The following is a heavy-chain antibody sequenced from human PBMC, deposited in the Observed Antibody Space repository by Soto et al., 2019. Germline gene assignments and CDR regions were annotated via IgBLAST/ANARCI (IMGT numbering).Heavy chain of an antibody. Sequence: QVQLVQSGAEVRKPGASVKVSCKASGYTFNRHYIQWVRQAPGQGLEWMGMIDPSGGDTNYAKKFQGRVTLTSHTSTGKVYMELSSMSSEDTAVYEYANRRGVGLTRSRVDYWGSGTVVIVSS. CDR3: ANRRGVGLTRSRVDY. D-gene: IGHD3-10*01. J-gene: IGHJ4*02. CDR2: IDPSGGDT. V-gene: IGHV1-46*02. CDR1: GYTFNRHY.